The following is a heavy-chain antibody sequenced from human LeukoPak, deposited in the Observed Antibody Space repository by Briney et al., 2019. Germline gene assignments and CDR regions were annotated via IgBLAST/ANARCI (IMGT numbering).Heavy chain of an antibody. CDR1: GFTFSSYS. Sequence: GGSLRLSCAASGFTFSSYSMNWVRQAPGKGLEWVSFISSSSSYIYYADSVKGRFTISRDNAKNSLYLQMNSLRAEDTAVYYCAKSGDILTGYYSYWGQGTLVTVSS. CDR3: AKSGDILTGYYSY. J-gene: IGHJ4*02. V-gene: IGHV3-21*01. CDR2: ISSSSSYI. D-gene: IGHD3-9*01.